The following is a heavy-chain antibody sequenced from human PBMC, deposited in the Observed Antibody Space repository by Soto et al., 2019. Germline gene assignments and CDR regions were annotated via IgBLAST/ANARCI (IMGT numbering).Heavy chain of an antibody. V-gene: IGHV3-49*03. CDR2: IRSKAYGGTT. D-gene: IGHD3-3*01. J-gene: IGHJ4*02. Sequence: GVSLRLSCTASGFTFGDSAMSWFRQAPGKGLEWVGFIRSKAYGGTTEYAASVKGRFTISRDDSKSIAYLQMNSLKTEDTAVYYFIRVGPRITIFGVVQIKPPYYYWGQGTLVTVSS. CDR1: GFTFGDSA. CDR3: IRVGPRITIFGVVQIKPPYYY.